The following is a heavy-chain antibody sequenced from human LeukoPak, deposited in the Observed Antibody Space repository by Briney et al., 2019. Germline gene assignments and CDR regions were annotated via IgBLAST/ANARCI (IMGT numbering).Heavy chain of an antibody. D-gene: IGHD1-1*01. CDR3: AREGERRGYFQH. J-gene: IGHJ1*01. Sequence: ASVKVSCKASGGTFSSYAISWVRQAPGQGLEWMGGIIPIFGTAIYAQKFQGRVTITTDESTSTAYMELSSLRSEDTAVYYCAREGERRGYFQHWGQGTLVTVSS. V-gene: IGHV1-69*05. CDR1: GGTFSSYA. CDR2: IIPIFGTA.